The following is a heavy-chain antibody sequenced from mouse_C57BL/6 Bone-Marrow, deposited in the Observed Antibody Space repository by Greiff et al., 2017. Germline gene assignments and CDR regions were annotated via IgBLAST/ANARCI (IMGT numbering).Heavy chain of an antibody. CDR1: GYTFTDYE. V-gene: IGHV1-15*01. CDR2: IDPETGGT. Sequence: QVQLQQSGAELVRPGASVTLSCKASGYTFTDYEMHWVKQTPVHGLEWLGAIDPETGGTAYNQKFKGKAILTADKSSSTAYMELRSLTSEDSAVYYCTRGWGWLLWFAYGGQGTLVTGSA. J-gene: IGHJ3*01. D-gene: IGHD2-3*01. CDR3: TRGWGWLLWFAY.